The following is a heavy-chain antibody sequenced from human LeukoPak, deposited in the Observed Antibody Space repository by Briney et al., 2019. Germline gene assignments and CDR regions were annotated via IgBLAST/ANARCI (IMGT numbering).Heavy chain of an antibody. CDR2: ISSSSSTI. CDR1: GFTFSTYA. J-gene: IGHJ4*02. CDR3: ARDNWGPDY. Sequence: GGSLRLSCAASGFTFSTYAMKWVRQAPGKGLEWVSYISSSSSTIYYADSVRGRFTISRDNAKNSLYLQINSLRAEDTALYYCARDNWGPDYWGQGILVTVSS. V-gene: IGHV3-48*04. D-gene: IGHD7-27*01.